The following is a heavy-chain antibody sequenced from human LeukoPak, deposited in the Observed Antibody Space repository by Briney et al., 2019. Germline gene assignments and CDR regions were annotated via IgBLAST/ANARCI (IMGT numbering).Heavy chain of an antibody. D-gene: IGHD6-13*01. J-gene: IGHJ3*01. CDR2: ISFDGIKK. V-gene: IGHV3-30*18. CDR3: AKPIASSWSNDAFGL. CDR1: GFTFRSYG. Sequence: GGSLRLSCAASGFTFRSYGMHWVRQTPGKGLEWVAVISFDGIKKDYVDSVKGRFSVSRDNPKKTLYLHMDSLGPEDTGVYYCAKPIASSWSNDAFGLWGQGTMVTVSS.